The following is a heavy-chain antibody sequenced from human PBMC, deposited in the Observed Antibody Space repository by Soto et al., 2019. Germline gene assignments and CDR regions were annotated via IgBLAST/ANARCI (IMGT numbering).Heavy chain of an antibody. Sequence: SVKVSCKASGGTFSSYAISWVRQAPGQGLEWMGGIIPIFGTANYAQKFQGRVTITADESTSTAYMELSSLRSEDTAVYYCARAWRTSSVSHYTRDCFDPWGQGILLTV. V-gene: IGHV1-69*13. D-gene: IGHD3-10*01. CDR1: GGTFSSYA. CDR3: ARAWRTSSVSHYTRDCFDP. CDR2: IIPIFGTA. J-gene: IGHJ5*02.